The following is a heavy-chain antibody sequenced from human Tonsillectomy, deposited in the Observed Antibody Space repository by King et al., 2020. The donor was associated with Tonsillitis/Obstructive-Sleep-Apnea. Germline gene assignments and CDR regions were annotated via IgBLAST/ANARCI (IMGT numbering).Heavy chain of an antibody. CDR3: AARLEYGDSTDSFFYYMDV. CDR2: IYYSGST. V-gene: IGHV4-39*01. CDR1: GGSISSSSSY. Sequence: QLQESGPGLVKPSETLSLTCTVSGGSISSSSSYWGWIRQPPGKGLEWIATIYYSGSTYYNPSLKSRVTISVDTSKNQFSLNLSSVTAADTAVYYCAARLEYGDSTDSFFYYMDVWGKGTTVTVSS. D-gene: IGHD4-17*01. J-gene: IGHJ6*03.